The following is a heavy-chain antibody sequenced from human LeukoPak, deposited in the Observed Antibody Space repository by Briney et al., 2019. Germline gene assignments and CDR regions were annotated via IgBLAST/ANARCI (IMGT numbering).Heavy chain of an antibody. V-gene: IGHV3-23*01. CDR3: AKIRTVTTSPGWYFDL. CDR1: GFTFSSYA. Sequence: PGGSRRLSCAASGFTFSSYAMSWVRQAPGKGLDWVSAISGSGGSTYYADSVKGRFTISRDNSKNTLYLQMNSLRAEDTAVYYCAKIRTVTTSPGWYFDLWGRGTLVTVSS. D-gene: IGHD4-17*01. J-gene: IGHJ2*01. CDR2: ISGSGGST.